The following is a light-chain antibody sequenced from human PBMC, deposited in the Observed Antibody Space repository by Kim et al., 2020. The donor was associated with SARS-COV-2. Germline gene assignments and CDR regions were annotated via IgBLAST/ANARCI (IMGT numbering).Light chain of an antibody. CDR1: SSTTVGVYF. V-gene: IGLV1-40*01. CDR2: GNR. CDR3: ESLDSSLSGPV. Sequence: RGTTSSGSSSSTTVGVYFVRWYQHLPGTAPKVFIFGNRKRPSGVPDRFSGSRSGTSASLAITGLQAEDEADYYCESLDSSLSGPVFGGGTQLTVL. J-gene: IGLJ3*02.